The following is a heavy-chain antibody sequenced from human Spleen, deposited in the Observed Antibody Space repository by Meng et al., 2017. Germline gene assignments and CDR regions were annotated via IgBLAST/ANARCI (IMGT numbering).Heavy chain of an antibody. J-gene: IGHJ4*02. CDR2: IYYSGST. CDR1: GGAVSRGSYN. D-gene: IGHD3-22*01. Sequence: GRQQQPGQGLGRPSETLALSCTVSGGAVSRGSYNWSWIRQPPGKGLEWIGYIYYSGSTNYNPSLKSRVTISVDTSKNQFSLKLSSVTAADTAVYYCARVPMYYYDRTFDYWGQGTLVTVSS. V-gene: IGHV4-61*01. CDR3: ARVPMYYYDRTFDY.